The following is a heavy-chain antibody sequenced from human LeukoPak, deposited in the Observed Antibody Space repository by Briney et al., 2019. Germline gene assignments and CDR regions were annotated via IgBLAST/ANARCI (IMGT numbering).Heavy chain of an antibody. CDR3: ATGDYYDSSGIFDY. CDR1: GFTVSSNY. J-gene: IGHJ4*02. D-gene: IGHD3-22*01. CDR2: IYSGGST. V-gene: IGHV3-53*01. Sequence: GGSLRLSCAASGFTVSSNYMSWVRQAPGKGLEWVSVIYSGGSTYYADSVKGRFTISRDNSKNTLYLQMTCLRAEDTAVYYCATGDYYDSSGIFDYWGQGTLVTVSS.